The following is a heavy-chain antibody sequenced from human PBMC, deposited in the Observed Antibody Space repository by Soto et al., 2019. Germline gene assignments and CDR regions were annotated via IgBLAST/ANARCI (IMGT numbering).Heavy chain of an antibody. D-gene: IGHD3-22*01. CDR3: ARNFYDSRARDYLDC. Sequence: ASVKVSCKASGYTFTSYYIHWVRQAAGQGLEWMGWINPITGGTNYAPKFQGRVTMTRDTSITTAYMELSRLRSDDTAVYYCARNFYDSRARDYLDCLGQGTPVIVS. V-gene: IGHV1-2*02. CDR1: GYTFTSYY. J-gene: IGHJ4*02. CDR2: INPITGGT.